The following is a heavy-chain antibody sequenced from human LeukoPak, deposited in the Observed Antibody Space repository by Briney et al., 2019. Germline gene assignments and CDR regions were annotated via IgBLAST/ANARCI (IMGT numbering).Heavy chain of an antibody. CDR3: AKSTTVTQRGYFDY. CDR1: GFTFSNYG. J-gene: IGHJ4*02. CDR2: ISYDGSNK. V-gene: IGHV3-30*18. D-gene: IGHD4-17*01. Sequence: PGRSLRLSCAASGFTFSNYGMHWVRQAPAKGLEWVAIISYDGSNKYYADSVKGRFTISRDNSKNTLYLQMNSLRAEDTAVYYCAKSTTVTQRGYFDYWGQGTLVTVSS.